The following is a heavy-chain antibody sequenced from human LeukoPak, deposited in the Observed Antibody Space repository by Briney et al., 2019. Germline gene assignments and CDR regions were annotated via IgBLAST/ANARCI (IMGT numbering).Heavy chain of an antibody. D-gene: IGHD3-16*01. V-gene: IGHV4-31*03. CDR3: ARYRLEPNYARWNWFDP. J-gene: IGHJ5*02. CDR1: GGSISSGGYY. Sequence: PSQTLSLTCTVSGGSISSGGYYWSWIRQHPGKGLEWIGYIYYSGSTYYNPSLKSRVTISVDTSKNQFSLKLSSVTAADTAVYYCARYRLEPNYARWNWFDPWGQGTLVTVSS. CDR2: IYYSGST.